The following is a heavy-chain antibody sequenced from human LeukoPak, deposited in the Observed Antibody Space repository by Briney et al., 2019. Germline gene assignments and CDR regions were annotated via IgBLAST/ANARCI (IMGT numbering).Heavy chain of an antibody. D-gene: IGHD1-26*01. Sequence: GGSLRLSCAASGFTFSSYGMSWVRQAPGKGLVWVSRINSDGSSTSYADSVKGRFTISRDNSKNTLYLQMNSLRAEDTAVYYCAKDQSGSYLYNWFDPWGQGTLVTVSS. CDR2: INSDGSST. V-gene: IGHV3-74*01. J-gene: IGHJ5*02. CDR1: GFTFSSYG. CDR3: AKDQSGSYLYNWFDP.